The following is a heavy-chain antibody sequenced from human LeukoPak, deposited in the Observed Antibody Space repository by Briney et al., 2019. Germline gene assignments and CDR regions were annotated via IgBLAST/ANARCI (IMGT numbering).Heavy chain of an antibody. CDR1: GFTFSSYG. V-gene: IGHV3-33*01. Sequence: GGSLRLSCAASGFTFSSYGMHWVRQAPGKGLEWVAVIWYDGSNKYYADSVKGRFSISRDNSKNTLYLQMSSLRAEDTAVYYCASQTPRRLPIAVADYFDYWGQGTLVTVSS. CDR3: ASQTPRRLPIAVADYFDY. J-gene: IGHJ4*02. CDR2: IWYDGSNK. D-gene: IGHD6-19*01.